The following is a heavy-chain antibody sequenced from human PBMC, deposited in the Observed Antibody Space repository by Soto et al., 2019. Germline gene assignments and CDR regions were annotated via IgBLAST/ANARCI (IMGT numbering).Heavy chain of an antibody. Sequence: PTLVNPTQTIAVTCTFAGFSRSTSGVGVGWIRQPPGKALEWLALIYWDDDKRYSPSLKSRLTLTKDTSKNQVVLTMTNMDPVDTATYFCAHRGLYYCDSSGYFDYWGKGTLVTVSS. V-gene: IGHV2-5*02. CDR3: AHRGLYYCDSSGYFDY. CDR1: GFSRSTSGVG. CDR2: IYWDDDK. J-gene: IGHJ4*02. D-gene: IGHD3-22*01.